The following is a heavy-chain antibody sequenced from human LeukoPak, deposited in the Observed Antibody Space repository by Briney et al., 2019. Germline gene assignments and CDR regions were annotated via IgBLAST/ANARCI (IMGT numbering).Heavy chain of an antibody. Sequence: PSETLSLTCAVYGGSFSGYYWSWIRQPPGKGLEWIGEINHSGSTNYNPSLKSRVTISVDTSKNQFSLKLSSVTAADTAVYYCARGRIVVVPAATPTYYDILTGHLNFDYWGQGTLVTVSS. CDR3: ARGRIVVVPAATPTYYDILTGHLNFDY. D-gene: IGHD3-9*01. CDR2: INHSGST. V-gene: IGHV4-34*01. CDR1: GGSFSGYY. J-gene: IGHJ4*02.